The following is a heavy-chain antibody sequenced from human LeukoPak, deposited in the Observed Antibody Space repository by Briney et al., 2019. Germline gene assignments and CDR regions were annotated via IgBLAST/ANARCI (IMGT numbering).Heavy chain of an antibody. CDR2: INPSGGST. CDR3: ARGGITMFYDC. V-gene: IGHV1-46*01. Sequence: ASVKVSCKASGYTFTTYYVHWVRQAPGQGLEWMGIINPSGGSTTYAQKFQGRVTMTRDTSSSTVYMELSSLRSEDTAMYFCARGGITMFYDCWGQGTLVTVSS. CDR1: GYTFTTYY. D-gene: IGHD3-10*02. J-gene: IGHJ4*02.